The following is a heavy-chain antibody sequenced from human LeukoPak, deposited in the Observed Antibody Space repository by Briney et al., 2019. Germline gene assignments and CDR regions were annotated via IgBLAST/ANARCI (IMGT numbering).Heavy chain of an antibody. Sequence: GASVKVSCKASGGTFISYAISWVRQAPGQGLEWMGGIIPIFGTANYAQKFQGRVTITTDESTSTAYMELSSLRSEDTAVYYCASGGIVWAVPYYYMDVWGKGTTVTVSS. D-gene: IGHD2-8*01. V-gene: IGHV1-69*05. CDR2: IIPIFGTA. CDR1: GGTFISYA. J-gene: IGHJ6*03. CDR3: ASGGIVWAVPYYYMDV.